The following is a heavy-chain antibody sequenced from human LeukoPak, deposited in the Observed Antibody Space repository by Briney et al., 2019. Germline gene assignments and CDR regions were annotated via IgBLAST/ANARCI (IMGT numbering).Heavy chain of an antibody. CDR3: VKDKSTVISLGGGYFDF. Sequence: PGRSLRLSCAASGFTFDDYAMHWVRQVPGKGLEWVSGIAWNGGRVDYVDSVKGRFAISRDNAKNSLYLQMNSLRVEDTAFYYCVKDKSTVISLGGGYFDFWGQGTLVTVSS. V-gene: IGHV3-9*01. CDR2: IAWNGGRV. D-gene: IGHD4-17*01. J-gene: IGHJ4*02. CDR1: GFTFDDYA.